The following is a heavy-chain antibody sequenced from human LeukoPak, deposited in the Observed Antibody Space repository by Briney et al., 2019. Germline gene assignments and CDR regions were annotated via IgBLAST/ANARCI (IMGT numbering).Heavy chain of an antibody. V-gene: IGHV7-4-1*02. CDR2: INTNTGNP. D-gene: IGHD2-15*01. J-gene: IGHJ6*03. CDR1: GYTFTSYA. CDR3: ARKSVAATPRDIVYQYYSMDV. Sequence: GASVKVSCKGSGYTFTSYAMNWVRQAPGQGLEWMGWINTNTGNPTYAQGFTGRFVFSLDTSVSTAYLQISSLKAEDTAVYYCARKSVAATPRDIVYQYYSMDVWGKGTTVTVSS.